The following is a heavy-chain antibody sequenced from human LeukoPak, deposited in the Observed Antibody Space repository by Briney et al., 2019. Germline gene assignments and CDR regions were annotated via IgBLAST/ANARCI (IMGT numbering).Heavy chain of an antibody. D-gene: IGHD1-1*01. CDR1: GFTFSSNA. Sequence: GGSLRLSCVASGFTFSSNAMNWVRQAPGKGLEWVSVISGSGNSAHYADSVKGRFTISRDNSKNTLYLQMNSLRAEDTAVYYCAKPRVPLRGGYYFDYWGQGTLVTVSS. CDR2: ISGSGNSA. CDR3: AKPRVPLRGGYYFDY. J-gene: IGHJ4*02. V-gene: IGHV3-23*01.